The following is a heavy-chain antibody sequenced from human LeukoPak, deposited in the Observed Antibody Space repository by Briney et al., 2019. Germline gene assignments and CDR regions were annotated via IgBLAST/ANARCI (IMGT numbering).Heavy chain of an antibody. V-gene: IGHV4-39*01. CDR2: IYYSGST. J-gene: IGHJ4*02. Sequence: PSETLSLTCTVSGGSISSSSYYWAWIRQPPGKGLEWIGSIYYSGSTYYNPSLKSRVTISGDTSKNQFSLKLSSVTAADTAVYCCASPTESGPYYFDYWGQGTLVTVSS. CDR3: ASPTESGPYYFDY. D-gene: IGHD2/OR15-2a*01. CDR1: GGSISSSSYY.